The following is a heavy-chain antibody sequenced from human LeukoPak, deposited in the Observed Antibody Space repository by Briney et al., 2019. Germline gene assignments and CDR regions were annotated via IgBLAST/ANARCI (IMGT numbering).Heavy chain of an antibody. CDR2: IVVGRGNR. J-gene: IGHJ3*02. D-gene: IGHD1-26*01. Sequence: SVKVSCKTSGFTFTASAVQWVRQARGQRLEWIGWIVVGRGNRNYAQKLQERLTITRDMSTGTAYMELGSLRSEDTAVYYCAATSVGTTINDPFDIWGQGTMVTVSS. CDR1: GFTFTASA. V-gene: IGHV1-58*01. CDR3: AATSVGTTINDPFDI.